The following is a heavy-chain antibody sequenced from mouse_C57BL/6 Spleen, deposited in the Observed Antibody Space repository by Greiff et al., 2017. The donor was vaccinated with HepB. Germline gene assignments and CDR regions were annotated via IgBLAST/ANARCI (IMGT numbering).Heavy chain of an antibody. CDR1: GFTFSDYG. V-gene: IGHV5-17*01. CDR3: ARPHSVVATDYFDY. J-gene: IGHJ2*01. D-gene: IGHD1-1*01. Sequence: EVKLMESGGGLVKPGGSLKLSCAASGFTFSDYGMHWVRQAPEKGLEWVAYISSGSSTIYYADTVKGRFTISRDNAKNTLFLQMTSLRSEDTAMYYCARPHSVVATDYFDYWGQGTTLTVSS. CDR2: ISSGSSTI.